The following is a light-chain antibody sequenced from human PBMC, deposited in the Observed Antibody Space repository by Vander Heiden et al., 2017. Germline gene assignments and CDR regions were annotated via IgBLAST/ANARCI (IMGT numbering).Light chain of an antibody. CDR1: SSNIGSNY. J-gene: IGLJ3*02. CDR3: AAWDDSLSGWV. V-gene: IGLV1-47*02. Sequence: QSVLTQPPSASGTPGQRVTISCSGSSSNIGSNYVYWYQQLPGTAPKLRIYSNNQRPSGVPDRFSGPKSGTSASLAISGLRSEDEADYYCAAWDDSLSGWVFGGGTKLTVL. CDR2: SNN.